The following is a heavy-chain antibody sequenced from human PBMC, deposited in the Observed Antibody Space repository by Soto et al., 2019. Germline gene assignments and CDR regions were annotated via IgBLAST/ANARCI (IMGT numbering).Heavy chain of an antibody. V-gene: IGHV4-34*01. Sequence: LETMSLTCAVDGGSISGYDWSWIRKHTGKGLEWIGEINHSGSTNYNPSLKSRVTISVDTSKNQFSLKLSSVTAADTAVYYCARGPAGTHYYYYYYMDVWGKGTTVTVSS. J-gene: IGHJ6*03. CDR1: GGSISGYD. CDR3: ARGPAGTHYYYYYYMDV. D-gene: IGHD1-1*01. CDR2: INHSGST.